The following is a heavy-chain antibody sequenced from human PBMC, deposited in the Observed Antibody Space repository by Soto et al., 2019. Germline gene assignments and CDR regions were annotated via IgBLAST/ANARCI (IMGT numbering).Heavy chain of an antibody. CDR1: GGSISSYY. CDR2: IYYSGST. Sequence: TSETLSLTCTVSGGSISSYYWSWIRQPPGKGLEWIGYIYYSGSTNYNPSLKSRVTISVDTSKNQFSLKLSSVTAADTAVYYCARRTSSGWCFDYWGQGTLVTVSS. J-gene: IGHJ4*02. V-gene: IGHV4-59*01. D-gene: IGHD6-19*01. CDR3: ARRTSSGWCFDY.